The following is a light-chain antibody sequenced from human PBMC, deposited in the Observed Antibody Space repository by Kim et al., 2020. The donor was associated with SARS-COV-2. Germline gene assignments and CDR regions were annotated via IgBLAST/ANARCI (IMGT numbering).Light chain of an antibody. CDR2: DVT. Sequence: GQSVALSCTGSSSDVGRYGYVSWYQQHPGKAPKVMIFDVTKRPSGVPDRFSGSKSGNTASLTISGLQADDEADYYCSSFAGSYTWMFGGGTQLTVL. CDR3: SSFAGSYTWM. J-gene: IGLJ3*02. CDR1: SSDVGRYGY. V-gene: IGLV2-11*03.